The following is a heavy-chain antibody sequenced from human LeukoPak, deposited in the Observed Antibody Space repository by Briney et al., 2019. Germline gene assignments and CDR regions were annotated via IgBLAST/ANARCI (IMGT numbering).Heavy chain of an antibody. CDR1: GYTFTSYG. J-gene: IGHJ4*02. D-gene: IGHD3-10*01. CDR2: ISAYNGNT. CDR3: ARDSRFGDQTDY. V-gene: IGHV1-18*01. Sequence: ASVKVSCKASGYTFTSYGISWVRQAPGQGLEWMGWISAYNGNTNYAQKLQGRVTMTTDTSTSTAYMELRGLRSDDTAVYYCARDSRFGDQTDYWGQGTLVTVSS.